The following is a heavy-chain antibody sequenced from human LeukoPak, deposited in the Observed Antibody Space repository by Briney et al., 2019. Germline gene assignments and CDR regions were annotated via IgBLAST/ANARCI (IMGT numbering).Heavy chain of an antibody. CDR2: INRGGSRT. CDR1: GFTFSNHW. J-gene: IGHJ4*02. V-gene: IGHV3-74*01. Sequence: QRWGALRLSCAASGFTFSNHWMHWVRQAPGKGLMWVSRINRGGSRTDYADSVKGRFTISRDDAKNTLYLQLNSLRAEDTAVYFCARGGSDTAMAHDYWGQGTLVTVSS. D-gene: IGHD5-18*01. CDR3: ARGGSDTAMAHDY.